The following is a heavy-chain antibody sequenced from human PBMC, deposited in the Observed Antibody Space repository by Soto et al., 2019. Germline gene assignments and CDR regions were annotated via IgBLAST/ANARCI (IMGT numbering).Heavy chain of an antibody. CDR3: AREPITIFGVVTDIQFEP. CDR2: ISSSSSTI. Sequence: GGSLRLSCAASGFTFSSYSMNWVRQAPGKGLEWVSYISSSSSTIYYADSVKGRFTISRDNAKNSLYLQMNSLRAEDTAVYYCAREPITIFGVVTDIQFEPWDQGTLVTVSS. J-gene: IGHJ5*02. D-gene: IGHD3-3*01. V-gene: IGHV3-48*01. CDR1: GFTFSSYS.